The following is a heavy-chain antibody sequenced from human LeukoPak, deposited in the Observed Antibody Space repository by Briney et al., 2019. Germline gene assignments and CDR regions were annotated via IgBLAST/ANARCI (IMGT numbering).Heavy chain of an antibody. D-gene: IGHD2-2*01. CDR3: ARQLGYCSSTSCYRYYYYGMDV. J-gene: IGHJ6*02. CDR1: GGSISSYY. V-gene: IGHV4-59*08. Sequence: SETLSLTCTVSGGSISSYYWSWIRQPPGRGLEWIGDIYYSGSTNYNPSLKSRVTISVDTSKNQFSLKLSSVTAADTAVYYCARQLGYCSSTSCYRYYYYGMDVWGQGTTVTVSS. CDR2: IYYSGST.